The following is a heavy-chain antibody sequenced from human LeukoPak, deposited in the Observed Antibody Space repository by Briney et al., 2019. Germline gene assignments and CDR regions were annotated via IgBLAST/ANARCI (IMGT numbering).Heavy chain of an antibody. Sequence: GGSLRLSCAAPGFSVSNKFMNWVRQAPGTGLEWVSVIYGDVSTSYADSVKGRFTISRDTSKNTLYLQLNSLRAEDTAMYYCIYSSGWLYFDNWGQGTLVTVSS. D-gene: IGHD6-19*01. CDR3: IYSSGWLYFDN. J-gene: IGHJ4*02. CDR2: IYGDVST. CDR1: GFSVSNKF. V-gene: IGHV3-53*01.